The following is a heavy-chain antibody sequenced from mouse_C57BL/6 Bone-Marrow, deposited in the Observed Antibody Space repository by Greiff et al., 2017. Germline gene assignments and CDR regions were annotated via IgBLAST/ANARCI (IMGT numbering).Heavy chain of an antibody. Sequence: VQLQQSGAELVRPGASVKLSCTASGFNIKDYYMHWVKQRPEQGLEWIGRIDPEDGDTEYAPKFQGKATMTADTSSTTAYLQLSILTSEDTAVYYCTNHGSSYCYFDVWGTGTTVTVSS. D-gene: IGHD1-1*01. CDR2: IDPEDGDT. CDR3: TNHGSSYCYFDV. CDR1: GFNIKDYY. V-gene: IGHV14-1*01. J-gene: IGHJ1*03.